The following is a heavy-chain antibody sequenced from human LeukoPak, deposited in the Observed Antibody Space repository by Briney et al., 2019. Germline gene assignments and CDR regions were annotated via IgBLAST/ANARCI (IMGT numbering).Heavy chain of an antibody. D-gene: IGHD4-23*01. CDR2: ILHSGST. CDR1: GFSFSSRNM. Sequence: GSLRLSCAASGFSFSSRNMNWVRQPPGKGLEWTGEILHSGSTNYNPSLKSRVTMSADKSKNQFSLNLRSVTAADTAVYYCLYGGNSGDWVYWGQGTLVTVSS. V-gene: IGHV4-4*02. CDR3: LYGGNSGDWVY. J-gene: IGHJ4*02.